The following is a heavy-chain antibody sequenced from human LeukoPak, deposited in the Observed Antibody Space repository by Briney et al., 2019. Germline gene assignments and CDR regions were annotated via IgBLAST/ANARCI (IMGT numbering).Heavy chain of an antibody. V-gene: IGHV4-30-2*01. CDR3: ASGNRELTIFGVVIISGFDY. J-gene: IGHJ4*02. Sequence: SQTLSLTCTVSGGSISRGGYYWSWIRQPPGKGLEWIGYIYHSGSTCYNPSLKSRVTISVDRSKNQFSLKLSSVTAADTAVYYCASGNRELTIFGVVIISGFDYWGQGTLVTVSS. CDR1: GGSISRGGYY. CDR2: IYHSGST. D-gene: IGHD3-3*01.